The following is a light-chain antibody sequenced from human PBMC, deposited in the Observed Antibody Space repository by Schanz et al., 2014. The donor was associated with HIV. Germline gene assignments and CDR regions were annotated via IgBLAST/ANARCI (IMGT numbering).Light chain of an antibody. CDR1: SSNIGRYT. V-gene: IGLV1-44*01. CDR2: SNN. J-gene: IGLJ2*01. CDR3: AAWDDSLNGSVV. Sequence: QSVLTQPPSASGTPGQRVTISCSGSSSNIGRYTVNWYQQLPGTAPQLLIYSNNQRPSGVPDRFSGSKSGSSASLAISGLQSEDEADYYCAAWDDSLNGSVVFGGGTKVTVL.